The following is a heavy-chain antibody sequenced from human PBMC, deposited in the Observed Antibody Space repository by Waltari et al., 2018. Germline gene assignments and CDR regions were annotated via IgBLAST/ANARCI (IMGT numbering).Heavy chain of an antibody. J-gene: IGHJ4*02. V-gene: IGHV1-2*02. CDR1: GYTFSAYY. Sequence: LVQSGAEVKKPGASVRVSCKTSGYTFSAYYIHWVRQAPGQGLEWMGWINPRIGETKKKQTFHGRVTLTSDTSINTAYMELSSLKFDDTAVYYCAREGSQLTTVFDFWGQGTLVIVSS. CDR3: AREGSQLTTVFDF. D-gene: IGHD4-4*01. CDR2: INPRIGET.